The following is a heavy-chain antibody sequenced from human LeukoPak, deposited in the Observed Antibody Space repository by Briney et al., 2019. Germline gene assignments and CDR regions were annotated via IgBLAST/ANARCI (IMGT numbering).Heavy chain of an antibody. CDR2: INGGGRNI. D-gene: IGHD3-22*01. V-gene: IGHV3-74*01. CDR1: GFTFSSYW. J-gene: IGHJ4*02. CDR3: ANTYYYDSSGYTFDY. Sequence: GGSLRLSCVASGFTFSSYWMHWVRQDPRKGLVWVSRINGGGRNINYADSVKGRFTISRDNAKNSLYLQMNSLRAEDTAVYYCANTYYYDSSGYTFDYWGQGTLVTVSS.